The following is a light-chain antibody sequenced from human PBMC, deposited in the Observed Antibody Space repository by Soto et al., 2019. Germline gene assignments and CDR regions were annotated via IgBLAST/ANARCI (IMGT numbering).Light chain of an antibody. Sequence: DIVMTQTPLSLSVTPGQPASISCKSSQSLLQTNGKTYLYWYLQKPGQPQQLLIYEASNRFSGVPDRFSGIGSGTDFTLKISRVEAEDVGVYYCMQSLNFPLTFGQGTKVDIK. V-gene: IGKV2D-29*01. CDR1: QSLLQTNGKTY. CDR3: MQSLNFPLT. CDR2: EAS. J-gene: IGKJ1*01.